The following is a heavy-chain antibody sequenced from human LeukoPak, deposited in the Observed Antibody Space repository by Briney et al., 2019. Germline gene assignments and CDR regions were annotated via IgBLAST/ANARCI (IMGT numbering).Heavy chain of an antibody. V-gene: IGHV4-39*01. D-gene: IGHD6-19*01. J-gene: IGHJ4*02. Sequence: SETLSLTCTVSGGSISSSNYYWGWIRQPPGKGLEWIGSIYYSGSTYYNPSLNNRVTMSVDMSKNQFSLKLKFVTAADTAVYFCARIRLTVAGGVFNYWGQGTLVTVSS. CDR3: ARIRLTVAGGVFNY. CDR2: IYYSGST. CDR1: GGSISSSNYY.